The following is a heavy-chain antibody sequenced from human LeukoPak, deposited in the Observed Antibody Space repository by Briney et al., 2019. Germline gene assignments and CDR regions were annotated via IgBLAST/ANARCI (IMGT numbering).Heavy chain of an antibody. CDR2: IYYSGST. V-gene: IGHV4-39*01. CDR1: GGSISRSSYH. J-gene: IGHJ3*02. D-gene: IGHD3/OR15-3a*01. CDR3: ARLGPGSHNAFDI. Sequence: SETLSLTCTVSGGSISRSSYHWGWIRQPPGKGLEWIASIYYSGSTYYNSSLKSRATISVDTSKNQFFLKLSSVTAADTAVYYCARLGPGSHNAFDIWGQGTMVAVSS.